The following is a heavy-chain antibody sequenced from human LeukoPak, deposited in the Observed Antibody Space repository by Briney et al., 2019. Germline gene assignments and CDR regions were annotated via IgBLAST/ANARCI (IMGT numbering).Heavy chain of an antibody. CDR1: GFTFSSYA. J-gene: IGHJ6*02. CDR3: ARDRTPTKVVVAATPLYYYYGMDV. V-gene: IGHV3-30-3*01. Sequence: PGGSLRLSCAASGFTFSSYAMSWVRQAPGKGLEWVAVISYDGSNKYYADSVKGRFTISRDNSKNTLYLQMNSLRAEDTAVYYCARDRTPTKVVVAATPLYYYYGMDVWGQGTTVTVSS. D-gene: IGHD2-15*01. CDR2: ISYDGSNK.